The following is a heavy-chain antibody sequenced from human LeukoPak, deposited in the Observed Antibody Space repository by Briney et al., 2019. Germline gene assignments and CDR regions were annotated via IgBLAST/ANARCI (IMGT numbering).Heavy chain of an antibody. CDR2: IKQDGSEK. CDR3: ARDAKSRRRRWFGELSVDYSYYMDV. J-gene: IGHJ6*03. CDR1: GFTFNNYW. D-gene: IGHD3-10*01. Sequence: GGSLRLSCEASGFTFNNYWMSWVRQAPGKGLEWVANIKQDGSEKYYVDSVKGRFTISRDNAKNSLYLQMNSLRAEDTAVYYCARDAKSRRRRWFGELSVDYSYYMDVWGKGTTVTVSS. V-gene: IGHV3-7*01.